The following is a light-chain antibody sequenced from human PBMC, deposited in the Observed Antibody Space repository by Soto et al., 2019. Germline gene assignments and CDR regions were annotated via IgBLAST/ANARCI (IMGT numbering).Light chain of an antibody. V-gene: IGLV1-44*01. CDR2: SND. CDR3: QSYDSDVSAWV. CDR1: IFNIASHP. Sequence: QSELVQPPSASGTPGQKVTIFCSGTIFNIASHPVNWYQRLPGTAPKLLIHSNDQRPSGVPDRFSGSKSGTSASLALSGLQSDDEADYYCQSYDSDVSAWVFGGGTKLTVL. J-gene: IGLJ3*02.